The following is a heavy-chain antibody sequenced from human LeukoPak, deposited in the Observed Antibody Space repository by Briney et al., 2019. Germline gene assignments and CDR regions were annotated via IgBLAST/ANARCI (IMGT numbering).Heavy chain of an antibody. J-gene: IGHJ6*02. V-gene: IGHV1-2*02. CDR2: INPNSGGT. Sequence: HWVRQAPGQGLEWRGWINPNSGGTNYAQKFQGRVTMTRHTSISTAYMELSRLRSDDTAVYYCARDPYYSSGWYAHYYYGMDVWGQGTTVTVSS. D-gene: IGHD6-19*01. CDR3: ARDPYYSSGWYAHYYYGMDV.